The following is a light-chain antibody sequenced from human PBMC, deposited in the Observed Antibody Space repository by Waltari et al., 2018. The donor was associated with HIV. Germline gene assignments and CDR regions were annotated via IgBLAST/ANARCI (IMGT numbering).Light chain of an antibody. CDR2: EDN. CDR3: FSTDSSGNPL. J-gene: IGLJ2*01. Sequence: SYELTPSPSVSVSPGQPARLTCSGAVLPTKYAYWYQQKSGQAPVLVIYEDNKRPSGILDRFSASSSGTMATLTISGAQVDDEADDYCFSTDSSGNPLFGGGTKLTVL. V-gene: IGLV3-10*01. CDR1: VLPTKY.